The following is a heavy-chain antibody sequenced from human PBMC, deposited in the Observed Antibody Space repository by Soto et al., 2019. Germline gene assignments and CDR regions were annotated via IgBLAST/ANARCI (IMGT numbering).Heavy chain of an antibody. V-gene: IGHV4-59*08. D-gene: IGHD6-13*01. CDR3: ARRYSSSFDY. CDR1: GGSLSGYF. J-gene: IGHJ4*02. CDR2: IYYSEST. Sequence: SETLSLTCTVSGGSLSGYFWSWIRQPPGKGLEWIGYIYYSESTNYNPSLKSRVTISVDTSKNQFSLKLSSVTAADTAVYYCARRYSSSFDYWGQGTLVTVSS.